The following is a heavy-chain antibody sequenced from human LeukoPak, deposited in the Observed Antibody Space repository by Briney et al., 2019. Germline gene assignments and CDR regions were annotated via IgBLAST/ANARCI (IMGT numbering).Heavy chain of an antibody. CDR3: ARGGNPLLDY. Sequence: GGSLRLSCAASGFTFSSYWMGWVRQAPGKRLEWVANMNIDGSETYYADSAKGRFTITRDKAKNSLYLQMNSLRAEDTAVYYCARGGNPLLDYWGQGALVTVSS. J-gene: IGHJ4*02. CDR1: GFTFSSYW. V-gene: IGHV3-7*03. D-gene: IGHD4-23*01. CDR2: MNIDGSET.